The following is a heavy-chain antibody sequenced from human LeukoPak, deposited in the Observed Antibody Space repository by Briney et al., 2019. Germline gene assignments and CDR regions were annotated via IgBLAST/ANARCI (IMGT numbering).Heavy chain of an antibody. CDR2: LSGSGGST. V-gene: IGHV3-23*01. J-gene: IGHJ4*02. D-gene: IGHD6-13*01. CDR3: ASLRVSATGYYFDY. CDR1: GLTFSTYA. Sequence: GGSLRLSCAASGLTFSTYAMSWVRQAPGKGLEWVSSLSGSGGSTYYADSVKGRFTISRDNSKNTLYLQMNSLRAEDTAVYYCASLRVSATGYYFDYWGQGTLVTVSS.